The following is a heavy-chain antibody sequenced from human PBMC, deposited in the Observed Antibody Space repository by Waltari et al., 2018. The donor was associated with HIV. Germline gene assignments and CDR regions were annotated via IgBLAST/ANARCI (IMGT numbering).Heavy chain of an antibody. D-gene: IGHD3-10*01. V-gene: IGHV1-24*01. CDR1: GYTITELS. J-gene: IGHJ6*02. Sequence: QVQLVQSGAEVNKLGASVKVSCTVSGYTITELSMPWVRQAPGKGLEWMGNFDPEDDETIYAQKYQGRITMTEDTSSDTADRELSSLTSGDTAVYYCATDFSGMVRAYSYYSLDVWGQGTTVTVSS. CDR3: ATDFSGMVRAYSYYSLDV. CDR2: FDPEDDET.